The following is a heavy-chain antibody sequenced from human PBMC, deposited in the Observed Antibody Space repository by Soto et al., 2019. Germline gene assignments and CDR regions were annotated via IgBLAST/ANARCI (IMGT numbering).Heavy chain of an antibody. J-gene: IGHJ3*02. Sequence: SQTLSLTCTVSGGSISSYYWSWIRQPPGKGLEWIGYIYYSGSTNYNPSLKSRVTISVDTSKNQFSLKLSSVTAADTAVYYCAREHWNDVGLMEFGAFDIWGQGTMVTVSS. V-gene: IGHV4-59*01. D-gene: IGHD1-1*01. CDR2: IYYSGST. CDR3: AREHWNDVGLMEFGAFDI. CDR1: GGSISSYY.